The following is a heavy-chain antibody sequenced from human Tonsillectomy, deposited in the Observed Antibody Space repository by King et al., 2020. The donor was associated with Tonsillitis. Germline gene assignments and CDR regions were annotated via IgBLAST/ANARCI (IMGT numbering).Heavy chain of an antibody. D-gene: IGHD2-21*02. J-gene: IGHJ4*02. CDR3: ARGELDYCGGDCYSFDY. Sequence: VQLVESGGGLVQPGESLRLSCAASGFTFSRYSMNWVRQAPGKGLEWVSYISSTSRTIYYADSVKGRFTISRDNAKNSLYLQMNSLRAEDTAVDYCARGELDYCGGDCYSFDYWGQGTLVTVSS. CDR2: ISSTSRTI. CDR1: GFTFSRYS. V-gene: IGHV3-48*01.